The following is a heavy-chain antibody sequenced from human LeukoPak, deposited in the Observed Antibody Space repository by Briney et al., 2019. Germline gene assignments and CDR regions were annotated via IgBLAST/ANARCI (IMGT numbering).Heavy chain of an antibody. V-gene: IGHV4-39*01. CDR1: GGSISSSSYY. D-gene: IGHD6-13*01. Sequence: SETLSLTCTVSGGSISSSSYYWGWIRQPPGKGLEWIGRIYYSGGTYYNPSLKSRVTISVDTSKNQFSLKLSSVTAADTAVYYCARQNIAAAGTNWFDPWGQGTLVTVSS. J-gene: IGHJ5*02. CDR3: ARQNIAAAGTNWFDP. CDR2: IYYSGGT.